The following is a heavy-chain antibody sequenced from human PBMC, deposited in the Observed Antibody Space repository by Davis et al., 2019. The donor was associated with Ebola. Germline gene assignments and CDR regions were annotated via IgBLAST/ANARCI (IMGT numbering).Heavy chain of an antibody. CDR3: AREYHVESSCYYY. V-gene: IGHV1-46*01. Sequence: AASVKVSCKASGYTFISYYMHWVRQAPGQGLEWMGMINPSSGSTTFAQKFQGRITMTTDTSTSTVYMELSSLRSEDTAEYYCAREYHVESSCYYYWGQGTLVTVSS. CDR2: INPSSGST. D-gene: IGHD3-22*01. J-gene: IGHJ4*02. CDR1: GYTFISYY.